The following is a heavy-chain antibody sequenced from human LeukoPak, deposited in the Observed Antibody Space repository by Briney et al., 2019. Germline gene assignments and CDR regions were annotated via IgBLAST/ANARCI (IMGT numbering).Heavy chain of an antibody. CDR1: GGSISSYY. J-gene: IGHJ2*01. D-gene: IGHD6-19*01. Sequence: NTSETQSLTCTVSGGSISSYYWSWIRQPAGNGLEWIGRIYTSGSTNYNPSLKSRVTMSVDTSKNQFSLKLSSVTAADTAVYYCARDRIGSSGWYPVEYWYFDLWGRGTLVTVSS. CDR2: IYTSGST. V-gene: IGHV4-4*07. CDR3: ARDRIGSSGWYPVEYWYFDL.